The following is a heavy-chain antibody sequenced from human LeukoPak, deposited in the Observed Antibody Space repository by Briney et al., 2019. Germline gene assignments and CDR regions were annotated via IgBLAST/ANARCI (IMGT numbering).Heavy chain of an antibody. V-gene: IGHV3-23*01. CDR2: ISTSGGST. Sequence: PGGSLRLSCAASGFTFSSSAMSWVRQAPGKGLKWVSGISTSGGSTYYSDSVKGRFTISRDNAKNSLNLQMNSLRAEDTAVYFCARDRIGLPLGYWGQGTLVMVSS. D-gene: IGHD2-21*02. CDR3: ARDRIGLPLGY. CDR1: GFTFSSSA. J-gene: IGHJ4*02.